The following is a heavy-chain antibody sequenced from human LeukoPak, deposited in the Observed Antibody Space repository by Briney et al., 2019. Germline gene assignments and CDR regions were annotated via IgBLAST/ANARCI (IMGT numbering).Heavy chain of an antibody. V-gene: IGHV3-74*01. CDR1: GFTFSRSW. Sequence: GGSLRLSCAASGFTFSRSWMHWVRHTPGTGLVWVSRINSDGSTTNYADSVKGRFTISRDNAENTLYLQMNSLRAEDTAVYYCVRVGLYYFDYWGQGTLVTVSS. CDR3: VRVGLYYFDY. J-gene: IGHJ4*02. CDR2: INSDGSTT.